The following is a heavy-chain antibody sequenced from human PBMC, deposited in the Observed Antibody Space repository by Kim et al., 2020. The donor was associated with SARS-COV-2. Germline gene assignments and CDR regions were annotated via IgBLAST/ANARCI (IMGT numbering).Heavy chain of an antibody. V-gene: IGHV4-59*01. D-gene: IGHD2-21*02. CDR2: IYYSGST. CDR1: GGSISSYY. CDR3: ATRRGQCGDCYADAFDI. J-gene: IGHJ3*02. Sequence: SETLSLTCTVSGGSISSYYWSWIRQPPGKGLEWIGYIYYSGSTNYNPSLKSRVTISVDTSKNQFSLKLSSVTAADTAVYYCATRRGQCGDCYADAFDIWGQGTMVTVSS.